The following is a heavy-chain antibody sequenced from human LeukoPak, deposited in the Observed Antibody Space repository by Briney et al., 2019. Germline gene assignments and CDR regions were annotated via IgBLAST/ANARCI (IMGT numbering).Heavy chain of an antibody. Sequence: GGSLRLSCAASGFTFSSYSMNWVRQAPGKGLEWVSYISSSSSTIYYADSVKGRFTISRDNAKNSLYLQMNSLRAEDTAVYYCARELQLWLRPLGYWGQGTLVTVSS. CDR1: GFTFSSYS. D-gene: IGHD5-18*01. CDR2: ISSSSSTI. V-gene: IGHV3-48*01. J-gene: IGHJ4*02. CDR3: ARELQLWLRPLGY.